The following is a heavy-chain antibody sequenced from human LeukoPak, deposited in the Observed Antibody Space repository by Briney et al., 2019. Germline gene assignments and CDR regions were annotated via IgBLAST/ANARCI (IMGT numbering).Heavy chain of an antibody. CDR2: ISSSSSYI. D-gene: IGHD5-12*01. Sequence: GGSLRLSCAASGFTFSSYSMNWVRQAPGKGLEWVSSISSSSSYIYYADSVKGRFTISRDNAKNSLYLQMNSLRAEDTAVYYCARASPPRVATIYYGMDVWGQGTTVTVSS. V-gene: IGHV3-21*01. CDR3: ARASPPRVATIYYGMDV. CDR1: GFTFSSYS. J-gene: IGHJ6*02.